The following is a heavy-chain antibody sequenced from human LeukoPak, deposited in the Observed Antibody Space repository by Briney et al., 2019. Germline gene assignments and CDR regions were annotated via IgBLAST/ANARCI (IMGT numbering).Heavy chain of an antibody. J-gene: IGHJ4*02. CDR3: ARVGSSSSSVSGGDY. D-gene: IGHD6-13*01. V-gene: IGHV4-31*03. CDR1: GGSISSGGYY. CDR2: IYYSGST. Sequence: PSETLSLTCTVCGGSISSGGYYWSWIRQHPGKGLEWIGYIYYSGSTYYNPSLKSRVTISVDTSKNQFSLKLSSVTAADTAVYYCARVGSSSSSVSGGDYWGQGTLVTLYS.